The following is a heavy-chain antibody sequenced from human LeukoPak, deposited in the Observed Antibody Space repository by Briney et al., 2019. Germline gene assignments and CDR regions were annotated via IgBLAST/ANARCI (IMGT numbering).Heavy chain of an antibody. CDR3: ARARSPRSGPMGAFDI. D-gene: IGHD3-3*01. Sequence: GGSLRLSCAASGFTFSDYYMSWIRQAPGKGLGWVAVISYDGSNKYYADSVKGRFTISRDNSKNTLYLQMNSLRAEDTAVYYCARARSPRSGPMGAFDIWGQGTMVTVSS. J-gene: IGHJ3*02. CDR2: ISYDGSNK. CDR1: GFTFSDYY. V-gene: IGHV3-30-3*01.